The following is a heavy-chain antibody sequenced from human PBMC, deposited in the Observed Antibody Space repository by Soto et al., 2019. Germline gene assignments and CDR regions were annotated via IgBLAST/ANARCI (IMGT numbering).Heavy chain of an antibody. CDR1: GGSISSYY. CDR2: IYYSGST. D-gene: IGHD6-25*01. CDR3: ARDDPERAEPLDY. J-gene: IGHJ4*02. V-gene: IGHV4-59*01. Sequence: SETLSLTCTVSGGSISSYYWSWIRQPPGKGLEWIGYIYYSGSTNYNPSLKSRVTISVDTSKNQFSLKLSSVTAADTAVYYCARDDPERAEPLDYWGQGTLVTVSS.